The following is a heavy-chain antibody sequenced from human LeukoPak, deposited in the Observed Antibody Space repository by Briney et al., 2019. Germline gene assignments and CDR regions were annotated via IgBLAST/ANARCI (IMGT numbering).Heavy chain of an antibody. CDR3: AKLDSSSSADY. V-gene: IGHV3-30*18. D-gene: IGHD6-6*01. CDR2: ISYDGSNK. Sequence: GGSLRLSCAASGFTFSSYGMHWVRQAPGKGLVWVAVISYDGSNKYYADSVKGRFTISRDNSKNTLYLQMNSLRAEDTAVYYCAKLDSSSSADYWGQGTLVTVSS. CDR1: GFTFSSYG. J-gene: IGHJ4*02.